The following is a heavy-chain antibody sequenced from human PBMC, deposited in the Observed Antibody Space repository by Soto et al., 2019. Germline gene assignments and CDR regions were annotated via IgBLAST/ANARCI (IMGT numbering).Heavy chain of an antibody. CDR2: IWYDGSNK. Sequence: SLRLSCAASGFTFSSYGMHWVRQAPGKGLEWVAVIWYDGSNKYYADSVKGRFTISRDNSKNTLYLQMNSLRAEDTAVYYCARDGRELLMEYYFDYWGQGTLVTVSS. CDR3: ARDGRELLMEYYFDY. J-gene: IGHJ4*02. CDR1: GFTFSSYG. D-gene: IGHD1-26*01. V-gene: IGHV3-33*01.